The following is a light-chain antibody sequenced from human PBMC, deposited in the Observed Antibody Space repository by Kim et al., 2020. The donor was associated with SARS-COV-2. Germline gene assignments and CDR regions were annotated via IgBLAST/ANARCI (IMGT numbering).Light chain of an antibody. Sequence: QSALTQPASVSGSPGQSITISCTGTSSDVGGYNYVSWYQQHPGKAPKLMIYDVSNRPSGVSNRFSGSKSGNTASLTISGLQAEDEADYYCSSYTSSSNLYVLGTWTKVTVL. V-gene: IGLV2-14*03. CDR3: SSYTSSSNLYV. J-gene: IGLJ1*01. CDR2: DVS. CDR1: SSDVGGYNY.